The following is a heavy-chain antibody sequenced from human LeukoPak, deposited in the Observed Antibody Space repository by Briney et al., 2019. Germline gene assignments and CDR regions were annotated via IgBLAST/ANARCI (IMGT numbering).Heavy chain of an antibody. D-gene: IGHD5-12*01. CDR1: GFTFSSYS. Sequence: PGGSLRLSCAVSGFTFSSYSLSWVRQAPGKGLEWVSSITSSSGSIYYADPVKGRFTISRDNAKSSLYLQMNSLRVEDTAVYYCAREAYTGFDLEAFDSWGQGTRVTVSS. CDR2: ITSSSGSI. V-gene: IGHV3-21*06. CDR3: AREAYTGFDLEAFDS. J-gene: IGHJ4*02.